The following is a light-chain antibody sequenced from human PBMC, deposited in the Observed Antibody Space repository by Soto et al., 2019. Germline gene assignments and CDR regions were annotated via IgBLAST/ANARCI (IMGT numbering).Light chain of an antibody. CDR1: SSDVGGYNY. CDR3: TSYTTSSTLV. V-gene: IGLV2-14*01. Sequence: QSALTQPASVSGSPGQSITISCTGTSSDVGGYNYVSWYQQYPGKAPKLMIYDVSNRPSGVSNRFSGSKSGNTVSLTISGLQAEDEADYYCTSYTTSSTLVFGTGTKLTV. CDR2: DVS. J-gene: IGLJ1*01.